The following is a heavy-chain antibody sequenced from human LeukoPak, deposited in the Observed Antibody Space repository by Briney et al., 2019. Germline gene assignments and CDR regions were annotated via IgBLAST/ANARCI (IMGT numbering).Heavy chain of an antibody. CDR1: GYTFTSYD. CDR3: ARELRYSSSWYLDYYGMDV. J-gene: IGHJ6*02. V-gene: IGHV1-8*01. D-gene: IGHD6-13*01. Sequence: GASVKVSCKASGYTFTSYDINWVRQATGQGLEWMGWMNPNSGNTGYAQKFQGRVTMTRNTSISTAYMELSSLRSEDTAVYYCARELRYSSSWYLDYYGMDVWGQGTTVTVSS. CDR2: MNPNSGNT.